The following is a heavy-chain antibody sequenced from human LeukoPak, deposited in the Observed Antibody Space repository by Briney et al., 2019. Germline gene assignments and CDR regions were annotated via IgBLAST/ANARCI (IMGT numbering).Heavy chain of an antibody. CDR3: ARTEGGAYFDY. D-gene: IGHD3-16*01. Sequence: GGSLRLSCAASGFTVSSNYMSWVRQAPGKGLEWVSVIYSGGGTYYADSVKGRFTISRDNSQNTVYLQMNSLRAEDTAVYFCARTEGGAYFDYWGQGTLATVSS. CDR1: GFTVSSNY. J-gene: IGHJ4*02. V-gene: IGHV3-66*01. CDR2: IYSGGGT.